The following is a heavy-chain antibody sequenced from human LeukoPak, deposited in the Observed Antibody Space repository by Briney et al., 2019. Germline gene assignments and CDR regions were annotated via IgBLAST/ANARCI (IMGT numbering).Heavy chain of an antibody. CDR1: GGTFSSYT. V-gene: IGHV1-69*02. J-gene: IGHJ3*02. D-gene: IGHD5-24*01. CDR2: IIPILGIA. Sequence: SVKVSCKASGGTFSSYTISWVRQAPGQGLEWMGRIIPILGIANYAQKFQGRVTITADKSTSTAHMELSSLRSEDTAVYYCALEGMATLDAFDIWGQGTMVTVSS. CDR3: ALEGMATLDAFDI.